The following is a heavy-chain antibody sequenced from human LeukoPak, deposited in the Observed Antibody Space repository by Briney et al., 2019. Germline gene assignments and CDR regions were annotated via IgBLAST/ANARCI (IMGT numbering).Heavy chain of an antibody. V-gene: IGHV1-46*01. J-gene: IGHJ4*02. CDR2: INPSGGST. D-gene: IGHD2-15*01. Sequence: ASVKVSCKASGYTFTGYYMHWVRQAPGQGLEWMGIINPSGGSTSYAQKFQGRVTMTRDTSTSTVYMELSSLRSEDTAVYYCARDWGCSGGSCYPIDYWGQGTLVTVSS. CDR1: GYTFTGYY. CDR3: ARDWGCSGGSCYPIDY.